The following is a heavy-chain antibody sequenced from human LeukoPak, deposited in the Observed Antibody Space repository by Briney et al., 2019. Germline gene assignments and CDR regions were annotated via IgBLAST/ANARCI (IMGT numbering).Heavy chain of an antibody. V-gene: IGHV6-1*01. CDR2: TYYRSKWYK. CDR1: GDSVSSNSVT. CDR3: ARGPSYFQH. Sequence: QTLSLTCAISGDSVSSNSVTWNWIRQSPTRGLEWLGRTYYRSKWYKYYAVSVKGRITINPDTSKNQFSLQLNSVTPEDTAVYYCARGPSYFQHWGQGTLVTVSS. J-gene: IGHJ1*01.